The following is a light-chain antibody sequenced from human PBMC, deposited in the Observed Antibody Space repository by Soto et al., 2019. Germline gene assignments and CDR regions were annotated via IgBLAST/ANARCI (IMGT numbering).Light chain of an antibody. CDR2: DAS. V-gene: IGKV3D-20*02. J-gene: IGKJ5*01. Sequence: EIVLTQSPGTLSLSPWERATLSCRASQSVSRNYLAWYQQKPGQAPRLLIYDASTRATGIPARFSGSGSGTDFTLTISSLEPEDFAVYYCQQRSNWPITFGQGTRLEIK. CDR1: QSVSRNY. CDR3: QQRSNWPIT.